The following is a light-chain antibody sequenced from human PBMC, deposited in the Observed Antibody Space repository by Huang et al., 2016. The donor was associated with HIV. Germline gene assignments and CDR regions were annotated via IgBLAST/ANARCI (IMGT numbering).Light chain of an antibody. CDR2: WAS. Sequence: DIIMTQSPDSLAVSLGERATLNCRSRQSVYSSSTSKDYMAWFQQKPGQPPRLLLFWASAREAGVPDRFSGSGSGTHFTRTIANLEAEDAAIYYCQQYYSSPQTFGQGTRVEVK. J-gene: IGKJ1*01. V-gene: IGKV4-1*01. CDR3: QQYYSSPQT. CDR1: QSVYSSSTSKDY.